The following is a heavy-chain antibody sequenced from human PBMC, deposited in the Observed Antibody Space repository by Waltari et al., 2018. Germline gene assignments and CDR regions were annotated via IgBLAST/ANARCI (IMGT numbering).Heavy chain of an antibody. CDR2: IYYSGST. J-gene: IGHJ4*02. D-gene: IGHD3-22*01. V-gene: IGHV4-39*07. CDR1: GGSISSSSYY. CDR3: ARDGEEYYYDSSGYYYDY. Sequence: QLQLQESGPGLVKPSETLSLTCTVSGGSISSSSYYWGWIRQPPGKGLEWIGSIYYSGSTYYNPSLKSRVTISVDMSKNQFSRKLSSVTAADTAVYYCARDGEEYYYDSSGYYYDYWGQGTLVTVSS.